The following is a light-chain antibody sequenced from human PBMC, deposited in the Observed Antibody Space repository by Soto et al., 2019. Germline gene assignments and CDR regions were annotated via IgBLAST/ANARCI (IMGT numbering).Light chain of an antibody. CDR1: QSVSSSY. Sequence: EVVLTQSPGTLSLSTGERATLSCRASQSVSSSYLAWYQQKPGQAPRLLIYGASTRATGIPARFSGSGSGTEFTLTISSLQSEDFAVYYCQQYNNWPTFGQGTRLE. CDR2: GAS. J-gene: IGKJ5*01. V-gene: IGKV3-15*01. CDR3: QQYNNWPT.